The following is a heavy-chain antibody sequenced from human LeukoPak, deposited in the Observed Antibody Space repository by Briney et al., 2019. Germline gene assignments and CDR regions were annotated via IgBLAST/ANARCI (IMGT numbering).Heavy chain of an antibody. J-gene: IGHJ4*02. V-gene: IGHV3-20*04. CDR2: INWNGGNK. CDR3: ARVEYYYFWSGIDY. D-gene: IGHD3-3*01. Sequence: GGSLRLSCAASGFTLDDYGMSWVRQAPGKGLEWVSGINWNGGNKGYADSVKGRFTIPRDNAKNSLYLQLNSLRAEDTALYYCARVEYYYFWSGIDYWGQGTLVTVSS. CDR1: GFTLDDYG.